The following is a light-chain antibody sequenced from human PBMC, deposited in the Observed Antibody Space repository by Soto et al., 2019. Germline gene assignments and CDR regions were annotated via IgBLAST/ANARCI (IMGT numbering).Light chain of an antibody. CDR2: AAS. J-gene: IGKJ1*01. Sequence: EIVLTQSPGTLSLSPGERATLSCRASQSVTRSYLAWYQQKPGQAPRLLIYAASSRATGIPDRFSGSGSGTDFTLTISRLEPEDSAVYYCQQYSSSPETFGQGTKVEIK. CDR1: QSVTRSY. V-gene: IGKV3-20*01. CDR3: QQYSSSPET.